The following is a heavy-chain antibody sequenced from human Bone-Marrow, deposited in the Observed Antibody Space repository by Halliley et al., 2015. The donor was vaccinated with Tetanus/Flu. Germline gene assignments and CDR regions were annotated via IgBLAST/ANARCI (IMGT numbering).Heavy chain of an antibody. D-gene: IGHD1-7*01. CDR2: IHSSGST. V-gene: IGHV4-61*07. CDR3: ARLEDWNYYFDY. Sequence: EWIGYIHSSGSTNSNPSLRSRVTISVDTSRNQFSLKMSPVTAADTAVYDCARLEDWNYYFDYWGQGTLVTVSS. J-gene: IGHJ4*02.